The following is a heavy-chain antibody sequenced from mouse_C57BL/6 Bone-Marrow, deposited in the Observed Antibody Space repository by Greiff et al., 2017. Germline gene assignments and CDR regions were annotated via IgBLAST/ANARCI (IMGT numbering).Heavy chain of an antibody. CDR1: GYTFTTYP. CDR2: FHPYNDDT. Sequence: VQLQQSGAELVKPGASVKLSCKASGYTFTTYPIEWMKQNHGKSLEWIGNFHPYNDDTTYNEKFKGKATLTVEKSSSTVYLELSRLPSDDSAVYYCARGGNYGGYYFDYWGQGTTLTVSA. D-gene: IGHD2-1*01. J-gene: IGHJ2*01. CDR3: ARGGNYGGYYFDY. V-gene: IGHV1-47*01.